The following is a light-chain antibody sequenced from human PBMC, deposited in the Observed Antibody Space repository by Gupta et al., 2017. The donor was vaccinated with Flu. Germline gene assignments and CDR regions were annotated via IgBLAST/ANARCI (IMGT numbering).Light chain of an antibody. CDR1: QAVSTK. CDR2: GAS. J-gene: IGKJ4*01. Sequence: VTLTCRASQAVSTKIAWYQKRSGQAPRLLIQGASTRASGVSDRFSGSGSETEFTLTINGLQSEDFAVYYCQQYNDWHPLTFGGGTEVEIK. V-gene: IGKV3-15*01. CDR3: QQYNDWHPLT.